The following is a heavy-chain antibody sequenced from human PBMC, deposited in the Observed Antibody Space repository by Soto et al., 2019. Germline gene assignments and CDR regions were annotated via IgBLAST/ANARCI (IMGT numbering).Heavy chain of an antibody. CDR1: GGTFSSYA. D-gene: IGHD2-15*01. V-gene: IGHV1-69*01. Sequence: QVQLVQSGAEVKKPGSSVKVSCKASGGTFSSYAISWVRQAPGQGLEWMGGIIPIFGTANYAQKFQGRVTITEDEPTSTGYMELSSLRCEDTAVYYCARKDCSGGSCYRSLYYYYGMDVRGQGTTVTVFS. CDR3: ARKDCSGGSCYRSLYYYYGMDV. J-gene: IGHJ6*02. CDR2: IIPIFGTA.